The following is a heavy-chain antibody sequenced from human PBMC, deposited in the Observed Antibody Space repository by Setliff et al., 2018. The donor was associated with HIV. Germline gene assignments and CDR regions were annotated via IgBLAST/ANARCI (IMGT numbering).Heavy chain of an antibody. CDR1: GYTFTSYY. CDR3: VPLLLAVAGTRFSGFFDY. J-gene: IGHJ4*02. CDR2: ITLYNGNT. D-gene: IGHD6-19*01. V-gene: IGHV1-2*02. Sequence: ASVKVSCKASGYTFTSYYMHWVQQAPGQGLERMRWITLYNGNTNYAKKFQSRVTITRDMSLRTAYIELSSLRSEDSAVYYWVPLLLAVAGTRFSGFFDYWGQGTLVTVSS.